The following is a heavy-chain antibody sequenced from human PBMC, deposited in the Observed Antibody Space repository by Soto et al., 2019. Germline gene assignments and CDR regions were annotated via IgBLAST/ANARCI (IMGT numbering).Heavy chain of an antibody. CDR1: GGTFSSYA. J-gene: IGHJ6*02. Sequence: QVQLVQSGAEVKKPGSSVKVSCKASGGTFSSYAISWVRQAPGQGLEWMGGIIPIFGTANYAQKFQGRVTSPADESTSTAYMELSSLRSEDTAVYYCASPGYSAEYYYYGMDVWGQGTTVTGSS. CDR2: IIPIFGTA. V-gene: IGHV1-69*01. CDR3: ASPGYSAEYYYYGMDV. D-gene: IGHD1-26*01.